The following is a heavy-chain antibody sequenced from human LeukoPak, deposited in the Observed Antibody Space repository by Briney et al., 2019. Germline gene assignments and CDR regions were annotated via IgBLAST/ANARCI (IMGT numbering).Heavy chain of an antibody. J-gene: IGHJ4*02. V-gene: IGHV4-39*01. Sequence: SETLSLTCTVSGGSISSSSYYWGWIRQPPGKGLEWIGSIYDSGSTYYNPSLKSRVAISVDTSKNQFSLKLSSVTAADTAVYYCARRVAYCGGDCYHFDYWGQGTLVSVSS. CDR1: GGSISSSSYY. D-gene: IGHD2-21*02. CDR2: IYDSGST. CDR3: ARRVAYCGGDCYHFDY.